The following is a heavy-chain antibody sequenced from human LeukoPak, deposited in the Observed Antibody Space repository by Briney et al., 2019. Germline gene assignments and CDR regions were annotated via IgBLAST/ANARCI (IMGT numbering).Heavy chain of an antibody. CDR1: GHTFTDYY. CDR3: ATPAAGMMSVDY. D-gene: IGHD6-13*01. CDR2: VGPEDGET. V-gene: IGHV1-69-2*01. Sequence: ASVKVSCKVSGHTFTDYYMHWVQQAPGKGLEWMGLVGPEDGETIYAEKFQGRVTITADTSTDTAYMELSSLRSEDTAVYYCATPAAGMMSVDYWGQGTLVTVSS. J-gene: IGHJ4*02.